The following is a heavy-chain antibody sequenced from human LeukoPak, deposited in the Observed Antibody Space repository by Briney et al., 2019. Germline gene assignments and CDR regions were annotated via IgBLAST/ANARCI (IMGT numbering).Heavy chain of an antibody. CDR3: AKSNGAYCRGGSCYFGNFDY. D-gene: IGHD2-15*01. CDR1: GFTFSNAW. CDR2: ISGSGGST. V-gene: IGHV3-23*01. Sequence: GGSLRLSCAASGFTFSNAWMSWVRQAPGKGLEWVSAISGSGGSTYYADSVKGRFTISRDNSKNTLYLQMNSLRAEDTAVYYCAKSNGAYCRGGSCYFGNFDYWGQGTLVTVSS. J-gene: IGHJ4*02.